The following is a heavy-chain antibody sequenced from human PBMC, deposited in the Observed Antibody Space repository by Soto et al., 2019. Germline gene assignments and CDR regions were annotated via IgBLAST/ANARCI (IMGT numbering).Heavy chain of an antibody. CDR1: GCSISSGDYY. CDR3: ARPGTGGSHAAFDI. CDR2: ISYSEIT. D-gene: IGHD1-26*01. Sequence: SETLSLTCTVSGCSISSGDYYWSWIRQPPGKGLEWIGDISYSEITYYNPSLKSRVTISLDTSKNQFSLKLSSVTAADTAVYYCARPGTGGSHAAFDIWGQGTMVTVSS. V-gene: IGHV4-39*01. J-gene: IGHJ3*02.